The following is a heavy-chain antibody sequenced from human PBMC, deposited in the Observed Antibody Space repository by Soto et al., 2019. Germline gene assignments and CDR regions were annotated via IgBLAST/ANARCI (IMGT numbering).Heavy chain of an antibody. Sequence: QAQLVQSGAAVKKPGASVTVSCKASGYTFTAYFIHWVRQAPGQGFEWVGWSNPNNGATNIARKFQGRVTMTRDTSISTAYMELSRVRSDDTAIFYCARVLTSVTTGGLGPWGQGTLVTVSS. V-gene: IGHV1-2*02. J-gene: IGHJ5*02. CDR3: ARVLTSVTTGGLGP. CDR2: SNPNNGAT. CDR1: GYTFTAYF. D-gene: IGHD4-17*01.